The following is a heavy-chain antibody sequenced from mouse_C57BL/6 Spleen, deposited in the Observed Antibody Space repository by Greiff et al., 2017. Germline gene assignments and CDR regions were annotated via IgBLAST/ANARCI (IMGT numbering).Heavy chain of an antibody. D-gene: IGHD2-1*01. CDR3: AIYGNYSYCDY. CDR2: ISPKDGST. J-gene: IGHJ2*01. CDR1: GYTFTDHT. V-gene: IGHV1-78*01. Sequence: QVQLQQSDAELVKPGASVKISCKVSGYTFTDHTIHWMKQRPEQGLEWIGYISPKDGSTKYNEKFKGKATLTADKSSSTSYMQLNSRTSEDSAVYVCAIYGNYSYCDYWGQGTTLTVSS.